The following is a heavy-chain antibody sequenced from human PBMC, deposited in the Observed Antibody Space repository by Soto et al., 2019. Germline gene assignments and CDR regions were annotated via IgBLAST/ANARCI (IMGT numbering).Heavy chain of an antibody. CDR2: ISGSGGST. CDR3: AKDSISYYYDSSGYYAYGMDV. CDR1: GFTFSSYA. V-gene: IGHV3-23*01. J-gene: IGHJ6*02. Sequence: GGSLRLSCAASGFTFSSYAMSWVRQAPGKGLEWVSAISGSGGSTYYADSVKGRFTISRDNSKNTLYLQMNSLRAEDTAVYYCAKDSISYYYDSSGYYAYGMDVWGQGTTVTVSS. D-gene: IGHD3-22*01.